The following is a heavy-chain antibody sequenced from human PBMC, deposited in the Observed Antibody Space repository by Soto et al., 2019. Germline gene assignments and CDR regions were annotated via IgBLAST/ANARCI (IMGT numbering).Heavy chain of an antibody. CDR3: ARAALARTYYYDSSGYWYYYGMDV. CDR1: GGSVSSGSYY. CDR2: IYYSGST. J-gene: IGHJ6*02. D-gene: IGHD3-22*01. Sequence: PSETLSLTCTVSGGSVSSGSYYWSWIRQPPGKGLEWIGYIYYSGSTNYNPSLKSRVTISVDTSKNQFSLKLSSVTAADTAVYYCARAALARTYYYDSSGYWYYYGMDVWGQGTTVTVSS. V-gene: IGHV4-61*01.